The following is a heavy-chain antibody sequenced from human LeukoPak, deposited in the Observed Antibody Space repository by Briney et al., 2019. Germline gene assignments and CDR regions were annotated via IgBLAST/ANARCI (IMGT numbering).Heavy chain of an antibody. V-gene: IGHV1-69*05. CDR2: IIPIFGTA. CDR1: GGTFSSYA. D-gene: IGHD3-22*01. Sequence: GSSVKVSCKASGGTFSSYAISWVRQAPGQGLEWMGRIIPIFGTANYAQKVQGRVTITTDESTSTAYMELSSLRSEDTAVYYCARGWASGYYGYWGQGTLVTVSS. J-gene: IGHJ4*02. CDR3: ARGWASGYYGY.